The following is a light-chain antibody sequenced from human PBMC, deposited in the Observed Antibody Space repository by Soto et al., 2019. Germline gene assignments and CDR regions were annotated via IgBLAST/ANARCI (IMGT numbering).Light chain of an antibody. V-gene: IGKV2-28*01. Sequence: EIVMTQSPLSLPVTPGEPASISCRSSQSLLHSNGYSYLDWYLQKPGQSPPLLIYLGSNRASGVPDRFGGSGSGTNFTLKISRVEAEDVGVYYCMQALQTPWTFGQGTKVQIK. CDR3: MQALQTPWT. J-gene: IGKJ1*01. CDR2: LGS. CDR1: QSLLHSNGYSY.